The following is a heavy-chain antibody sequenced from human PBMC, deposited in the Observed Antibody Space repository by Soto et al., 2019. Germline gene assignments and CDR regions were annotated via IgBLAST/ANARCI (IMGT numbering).Heavy chain of an antibody. CDR2: IRGDGSRE. CDR1: GFTFGNYW. J-gene: IGHJ3*02. V-gene: IGHV3-7*05. CDR3: ARDVKYGDGTAYYDVLDI. Sequence: DVQLVESGGDLVQPGGSLRLSCAASGFTFGNYWMAWVRQAPGKGLEWVANIRGDGSREYYLDSVRGRFSVSRDNAQESLYLQMTGLRVEDTAVYYCARDVKYGDGTAYYDVLDIWGQGTVVTVSS. D-gene: IGHD4-17*01.